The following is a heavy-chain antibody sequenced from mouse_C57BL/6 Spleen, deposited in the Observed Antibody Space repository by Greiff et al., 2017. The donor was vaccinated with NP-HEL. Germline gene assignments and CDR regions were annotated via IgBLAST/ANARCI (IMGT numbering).Heavy chain of an antibody. D-gene: IGHD3-2*02. J-gene: IGHJ3*01. V-gene: IGHV1-64*01. CDR2: IHPNSGST. CDR3: APQTAQATTWFAY. CDR1: GYTFTSYW. Sequence: VQLQQPGAELVKPGASVKLSCKASGYTFTSYWMHWVKQRPGQGLEWIGMIHPNSGSTNYNEKFKSKATLTVDKSSSTAYMQLSSLTSEDSAVYYCAPQTAQATTWFAYWGQGTLVTVSA.